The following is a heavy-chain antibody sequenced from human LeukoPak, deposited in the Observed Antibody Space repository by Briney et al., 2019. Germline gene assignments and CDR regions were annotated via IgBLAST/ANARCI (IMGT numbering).Heavy chain of an antibody. Sequence: QTGGSLRLSCAASGFTFSGYWMSWVRQAPGKGLEWVANIKPDGSERYYVDSVKGRFTISRDNAKNSLYLQMDSLRAEDTAVYYCARGRGVDYWGRGTLVTVSS. CDR3: ARGRGVDY. V-gene: IGHV3-7*01. J-gene: IGHJ4*02. CDR2: IKPDGSER. D-gene: IGHD5-24*01. CDR1: GFTFSGYW.